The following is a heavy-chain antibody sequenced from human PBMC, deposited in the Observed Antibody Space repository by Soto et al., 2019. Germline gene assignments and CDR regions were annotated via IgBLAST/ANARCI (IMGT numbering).Heavy chain of an antibody. CDR1: GGSISSYY. CDR3: ARQGGYDSNFDY. Sequence: SETLSLTCTVSGGSISSYYWSWIRQPPGKGLEWIGYIYYSGSTNYNPSLKSRVTISVDTSKNQFSLKLSSVTAADTAVYYCARQGGYDSNFDYWGQGTLVTVS. CDR2: IYYSGST. D-gene: IGHD5-12*01. V-gene: IGHV4-59*08. J-gene: IGHJ4*02.